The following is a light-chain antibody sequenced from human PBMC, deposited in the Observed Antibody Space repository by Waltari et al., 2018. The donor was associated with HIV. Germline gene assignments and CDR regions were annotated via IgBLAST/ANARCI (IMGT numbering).Light chain of an antibody. CDR2: GAS. J-gene: IGKJ3*01. Sequence: EIVLTQSPGTLSLSQGERATLSCRASQSVSSNSLAWYQQKPGQAPRLLFYGASSRATGIPDRFSGSGSGTDFTLTISRLEPEDFAVYSCQQYGTLPFTFGPGTKVDFK. CDR1: QSVSSNS. V-gene: IGKV3-20*01. CDR3: QQYGTLPFT.